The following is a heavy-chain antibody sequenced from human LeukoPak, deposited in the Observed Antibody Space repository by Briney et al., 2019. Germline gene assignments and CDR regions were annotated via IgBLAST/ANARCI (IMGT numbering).Heavy chain of an antibody. J-gene: IGHJ6*02. Sequence: PGGSLRLSCAASGFTVSSNYMSWVRQAPGKGLEWVSVIYSGGSTYYADSVKGRFTISRENAKNSLYLQMNSLRAGDTAVYYCARGRSYYPQHYYYYGMDVWGQGTTVTVSS. CDR2: IYSGGST. D-gene: IGHD1-26*01. CDR3: ARGRSYYPQHYYYYGMDV. CDR1: GFTVSSNY. V-gene: IGHV3-53*01.